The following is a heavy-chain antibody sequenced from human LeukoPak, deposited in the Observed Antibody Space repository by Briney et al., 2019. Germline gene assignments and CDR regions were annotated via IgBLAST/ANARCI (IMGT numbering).Heavy chain of an antibody. CDR3: ARWGPRHLLFDY. V-gene: IGHV1-18*01. Sequence: GASVKVSCKASGYTFTTYSLTWVRQAPGQGLEWMGWISTYNGDTNYSQKFQGRVTMTTDTSTSTAYMELRSLRSDDTAVYYCARWGPRHLLFDYWGQGTLVTVSS. CDR2: ISTYNGDT. CDR1: GYTFTTYS. J-gene: IGHJ4*02. D-gene: IGHD2-2*01.